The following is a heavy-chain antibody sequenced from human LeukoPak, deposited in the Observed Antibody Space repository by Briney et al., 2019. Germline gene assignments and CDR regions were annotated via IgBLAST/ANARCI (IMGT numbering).Heavy chain of an antibody. CDR1: GGSISSYY. V-gene: IGHV4-59*01. J-gene: IGHJ4*02. CDR3: ARYMPPLPGYSPLDY. D-gene: IGHD3-9*01. Sequence: PSETLSLTCTVSGGSISSYYWSWLRQPPGKGLEWIGYIYYSGSTNYNPSLKSRVTISVDTSKNQFSLKLSSVTAADTAVYYCARYMPPLPGYSPLDYWGQGTLVTVSS. CDR2: IYYSGST.